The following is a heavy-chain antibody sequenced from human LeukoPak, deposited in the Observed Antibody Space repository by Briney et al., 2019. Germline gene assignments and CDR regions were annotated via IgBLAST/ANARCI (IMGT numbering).Heavy chain of an antibody. CDR1: GFTVSSNY. CDR3: ARATSPYYYGSGSYAFDI. Sequence: PGGSLRLSCAASGFTVSSNYMSWVRQAPGKGLEWVSAIYSGGSTYYADSVKGRFTISRDNSKNTLYLQMNRLRAEDTAVYYCARATSPYYYGSGSYAFDIWGQGTMVTVSS. J-gene: IGHJ3*02. D-gene: IGHD3-10*01. V-gene: IGHV3-53*01. CDR2: IYSGGST.